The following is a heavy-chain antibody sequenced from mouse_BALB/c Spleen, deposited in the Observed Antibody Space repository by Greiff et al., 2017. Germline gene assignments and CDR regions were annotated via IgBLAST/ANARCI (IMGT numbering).Heavy chain of an antibody. J-gene: IGHJ4*01. D-gene: IGHD1-1*01. V-gene: IGHV2-6-7*01. CDR1: GFSLTGYG. Sequence: VKVVESGPGLVAPSQSLSITCTVSGFSLTGYGVNWVRQPPGKGLEWLGMIWGDGSTDYNSALKSRLSISKDNSKSQVFLKMNSLQTDDTAMYYCARENYYGSSYYAMDYWGQGTSVTVSS. CDR3: ARENYYGSSYYAMDY. CDR2: IWGDGST.